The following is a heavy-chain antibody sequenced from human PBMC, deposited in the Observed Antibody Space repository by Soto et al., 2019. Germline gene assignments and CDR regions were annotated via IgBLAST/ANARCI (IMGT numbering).Heavy chain of an antibody. J-gene: IGHJ6*04. D-gene: IGHD2-8*01. CDR1: GYSFTDYH. Sequence: ASVKISCKASGYSFTDYHIHWVRQAPGQGLEWLGRINPKSGGTSTAQKFQGWVTMTTDTSISTASMELTRLTSDDTAIYYCARGDSTDCSNGVCSFFYNHDMDVWGEGTTVTVSS. CDR3: ARGDSTDCSNGVCSFFYNHDMDV. CDR2: INPKSGGT. V-gene: IGHV1-2*04.